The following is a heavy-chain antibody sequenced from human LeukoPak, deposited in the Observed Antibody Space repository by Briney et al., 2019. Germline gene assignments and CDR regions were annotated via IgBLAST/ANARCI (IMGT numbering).Heavy chain of an antibody. CDR1: GFTFSTYG. V-gene: IGHV3-33*06. CDR3: AKGATYCGGDCYSGADY. Sequence: GGSLRLSCAASGFTFSTYGMHWVRQAPGKGLEWVAVIWYDGSNKYYADSVKGRFTISRDNSKNTLYLQMNSLRAEDTAAYYCAKGATYCGGDCYSGADYWGQGTLVTVSS. J-gene: IGHJ4*02. CDR2: IWYDGSNK. D-gene: IGHD2-21*02.